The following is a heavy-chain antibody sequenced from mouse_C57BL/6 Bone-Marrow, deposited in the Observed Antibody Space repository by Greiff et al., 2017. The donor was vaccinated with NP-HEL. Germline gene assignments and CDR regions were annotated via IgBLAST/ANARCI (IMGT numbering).Heavy chain of an antibody. CDR2: ISSGGDYI. CDR3: TRDPYYDYDWYFDV. D-gene: IGHD2-4*01. V-gene: IGHV5-9-1*02. J-gene: IGHJ1*03. Sequence: EVQVVESGEGLVKPGGSLKLSCAASGFTFSSYAMSWVRQTPEKRLEWVAYISSGGDYIYYADTVKGRFTISRDNARNTLYLQMSSLKSEDTAMYYCTRDPYYDYDWYFDVWGTGTTVTVSS. CDR1: GFTFSSYA.